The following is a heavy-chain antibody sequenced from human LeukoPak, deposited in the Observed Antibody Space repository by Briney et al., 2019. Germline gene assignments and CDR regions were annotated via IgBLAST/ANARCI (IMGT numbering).Heavy chain of an antibody. J-gene: IGHJ6*02. D-gene: IGHD3-22*01. Sequence: GGSLRLSCAASGFTFSSYWMSWVHQAPGKGLQWVANINQDGSEKYYADSVKGRFTISRDNSKNTLYLQMNSLRAEDTAVYYCVSTYYYDSSGYYYVPDGDTYYYYGMDVWGQGTTVTVSS. CDR3: VSTYYYDSSGYYYVPDGDTYYYYGMDV. CDR1: GFTFSSYW. CDR2: INQDGSEK. V-gene: IGHV3-7*02.